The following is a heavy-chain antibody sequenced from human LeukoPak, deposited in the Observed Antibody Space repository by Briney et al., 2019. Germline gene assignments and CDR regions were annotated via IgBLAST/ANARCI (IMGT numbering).Heavy chain of an antibody. CDR2: IGHSGSP. D-gene: IGHD2-2*01. J-gene: IGHJ5*02. V-gene: IGHV4-34*01. Sequence: PSETLSLTCAVSGGSLSGYLWNWIRQPPGKGLGGIGEIGHSGSPNYNSSLKSRVTISLDTSKNQFSLNLNSVTAADTAVYYCARRYSTSPWYPGSWGQGTLVTVSS. CDR1: GGSLSGYL. CDR3: ARRYSTSPWYPGS.